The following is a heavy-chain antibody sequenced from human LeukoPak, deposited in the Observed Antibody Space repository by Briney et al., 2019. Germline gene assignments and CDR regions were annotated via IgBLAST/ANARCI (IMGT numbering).Heavy chain of an antibody. CDR3: ARVGYSSSWSPSDY. J-gene: IGHJ4*02. D-gene: IGHD6-13*01. V-gene: IGHV3-7*01. Sequence: GGSLRLSCAASGFPFSSYWMSWVRQAPGKGLEWVANIKPDGSEKNYVDSVKGRFTISRDNAKNSLYLQMNSLRAEDTAVYYCARVGYSSSWSPSDYWGQGALVTVSS. CDR1: GFPFSSYW. CDR2: IKPDGSEK.